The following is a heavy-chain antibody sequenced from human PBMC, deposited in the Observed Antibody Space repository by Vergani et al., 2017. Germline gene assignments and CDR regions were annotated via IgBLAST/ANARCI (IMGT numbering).Heavy chain of an antibody. J-gene: IGHJ6*03. CDR1: GFTFSNAW. D-gene: IGHD2-15*01. CDR2: IKSKTDGGTT. Sequence: EVQLVESGGGLVKPGGSLRLSCAASGFTFSNAWMNWVRQAPGKGLEWVGRIKSKTDGGTTDYAAPVKGRFTITRDDSKNTLYLQMNSLKTEDTAVYYCVARYYYYYMDVWGKGTTVTVSS. V-gene: IGHV3-15*07. CDR3: VARYYYYYMDV.